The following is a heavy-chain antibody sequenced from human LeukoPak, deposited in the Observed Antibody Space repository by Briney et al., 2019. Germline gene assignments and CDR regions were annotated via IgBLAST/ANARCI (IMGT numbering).Heavy chain of an antibody. CDR1: GFTFSDYY. J-gene: IGHJ4*02. CDR3: VRVVAGEPPDY. Sequence: GSLRLSCAASGFTFSDYYMSWIRLAPGKGLEWVSYISSSSSYTNYADSGKGRFTISRDNAKNSLYLQMNSLRAEDTAVYYCVRVVAGEPPDYWGQGTLVTVSS. D-gene: IGHD2-15*01. CDR2: ISSSSSYT. V-gene: IGHV3-11*06.